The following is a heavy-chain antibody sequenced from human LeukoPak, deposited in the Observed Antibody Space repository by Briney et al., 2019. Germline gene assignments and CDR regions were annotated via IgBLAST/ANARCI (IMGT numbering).Heavy chain of an antibody. V-gene: IGHV3-23*01. Sequence: QPGGSLRLSCAASGFTFSSYAMSWVRQAPGKGLEWVSAISGSGGSTYYADSVKGRFTISRDNSKNTLYLQMNSLRAEDTAIYYCAKAEDYGDYVYYYWGQGTLVTVSS. D-gene: IGHD4-17*01. CDR3: AKAEDYGDYVYYY. J-gene: IGHJ4*02. CDR1: GFTFSSYA. CDR2: ISGSGGST.